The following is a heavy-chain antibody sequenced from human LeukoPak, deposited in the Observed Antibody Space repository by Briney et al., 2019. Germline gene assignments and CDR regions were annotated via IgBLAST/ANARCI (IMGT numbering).Heavy chain of an antibody. D-gene: IGHD1-7*01. CDR2: INSNNGDT. J-gene: IGHJ4*02. CDR3: ARGARITGTNWVRLDYFDY. Sequence: ASVKVSCKSSRYTFSGSYIYWLRQAPGQGLEWMGRINSNNGDTHYAQKFQGRVTLTRDTSISTAYMQLSSLRSGDTAVYYCARGARITGTNWVRLDYFDYWGQGTLVTVSS. V-gene: IGHV1-2*06. CDR1: RYTFSGSY.